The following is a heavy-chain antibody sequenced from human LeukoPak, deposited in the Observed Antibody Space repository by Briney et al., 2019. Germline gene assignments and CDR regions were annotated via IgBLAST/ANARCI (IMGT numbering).Heavy chain of an antibody. Sequence: GGSLRLSCAASGFTFSSYGMHWVRQAPGKGLEWVAVIWYDGSNKYYADSVKGRFTIYRDNSKNTLYLQMNSLRAEDTAVYYCARDPYGSGSYYRGYYYYGMDVWGQGTTVTVSS. J-gene: IGHJ6*02. D-gene: IGHD3-10*01. CDR2: IWYDGSNK. CDR3: ARDPYGSGSYYRGYYYYGMDV. CDR1: GFTFSSYG. V-gene: IGHV3-33*01.